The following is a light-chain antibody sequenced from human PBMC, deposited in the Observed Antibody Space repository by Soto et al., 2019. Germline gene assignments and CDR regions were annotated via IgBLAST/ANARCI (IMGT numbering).Light chain of an antibody. CDR2: DAS. CDR1: QDISDF. CDR3: QQSYSTSIT. V-gene: IGKV1-39*01. Sequence: FQMTQSPSSLCSSVRARLTITCQATQDISDFLNWYQQKPGAAPKLLIYDASNLQAGVPSRFSGSGSGTDFTLTISSLQPEDFATYYCQQSYSTSITFGQGTRLEIK. J-gene: IGKJ5*01.